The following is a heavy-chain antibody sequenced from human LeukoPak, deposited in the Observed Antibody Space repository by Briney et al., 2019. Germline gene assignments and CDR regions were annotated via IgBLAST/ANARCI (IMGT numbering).Heavy chain of an antibody. CDR2: IYSGGST. J-gene: IGHJ4*02. CDR3: ARVASLSSGNADYFDY. D-gene: IGHD5-12*01. CDR1: GFTFTNFV. V-gene: IGHV3-66*01. Sequence: GGSLRLSCAASGFTFTNFVMSWVRQAPGTGLEWVSVIYSGGSTYYADSVKGRFTISRDNSKNTLCLQMNSLRAGDTAVYYCARVASLSSGNADYFDYWGQGTLVTVSS.